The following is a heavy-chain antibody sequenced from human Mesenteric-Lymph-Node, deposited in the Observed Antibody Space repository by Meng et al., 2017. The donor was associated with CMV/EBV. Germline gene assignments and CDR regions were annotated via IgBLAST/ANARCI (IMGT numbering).Heavy chain of an antibody. Sequence: GGSLRLSCAASGFTFSGYWMHWVRQVPGKGLVWVSHIDSDGSGTNYADSVKGRFTISRDNARNTVYLHMHNVRGEDTAVYYCARAAYFDTSGYYTGLDYWGRGTLVTVSS. V-gene: IGHV3-74*01. CDR1: GFTFSGYW. D-gene: IGHD3-22*01. CDR2: IDSDGSGT. J-gene: IGHJ4*02. CDR3: ARAAYFDTSGYYTGLDY.